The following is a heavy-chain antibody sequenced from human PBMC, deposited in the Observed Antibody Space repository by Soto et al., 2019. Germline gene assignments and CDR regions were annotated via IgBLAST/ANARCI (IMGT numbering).Heavy chain of an antibody. CDR1: GFTFSSYG. V-gene: IGHV3-33*06. Sequence: GGSLRLSCAASGFTFSSYGMHWVRQAPGKGLEWVAVIWYDGSNKYYADSVKGRFTISRDNSKNTLYLQMNSLRAEDTAVYYCAKDLSSLGWLALGAPFDSWGPGTLVTVSS. D-gene: IGHD3-22*01. J-gene: IGHJ4*02. CDR3: AKDLSSLGWLALGAPFDS. CDR2: IWYDGSNK.